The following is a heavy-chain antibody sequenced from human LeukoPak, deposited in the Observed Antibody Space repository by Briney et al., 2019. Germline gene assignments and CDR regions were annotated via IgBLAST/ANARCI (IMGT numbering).Heavy chain of an antibody. CDR1: GFTFSRYG. D-gene: IGHD3-10*02. CDR2: IIGSAARP. Sequence: GGSLRLSCTASGFTFSRYGMHWVRQAPGKGLEWVSLIIGSAARPDYADYVKGRFTISRDNSRSTLFLQMNSLRVEDTAVYYCVKDRTPVGLCSIDYWGQGTLVTVSS. V-gene: IGHV3-23*01. J-gene: IGHJ4*02. CDR3: VKDRTPVGLCSIDY.